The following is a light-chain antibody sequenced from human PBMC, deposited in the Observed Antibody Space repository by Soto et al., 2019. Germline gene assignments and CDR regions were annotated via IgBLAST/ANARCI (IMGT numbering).Light chain of an antibody. CDR1: QSISSW. J-gene: IGKJ1*01. V-gene: IGKV1-5*01. CDR2: DAS. Sequence: DIQMTQSPSTLSASVGDRVTITCRASQSISSWLAWYQQKPGKAPKLLIYDASSLGSGVPSSFSGSGSGTEFTLTISSLQPDDFATDYCQQYNSYPWTFGQGTKVEIK. CDR3: QQYNSYPWT.